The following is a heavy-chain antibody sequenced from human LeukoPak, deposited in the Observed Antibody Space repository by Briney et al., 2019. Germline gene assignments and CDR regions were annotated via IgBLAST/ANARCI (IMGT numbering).Heavy chain of an antibody. Sequence: SQTLSLTCAISRDSVSSNSAAWNWIRQSPSRGLEWLGRTFFRSKWYNDYALSVKSRITINPDSSKNQFSLQLNSVTPEDTAAYYCAREEWQWLTIDYWGQGTLVTVSS. D-gene: IGHD6-19*01. CDR2: TFFRSKWYN. V-gene: IGHV6-1*01. CDR3: AREEWQWLTIDY. CDR1: RDSVSSNSAA. J-gene: IGHJ4*02.